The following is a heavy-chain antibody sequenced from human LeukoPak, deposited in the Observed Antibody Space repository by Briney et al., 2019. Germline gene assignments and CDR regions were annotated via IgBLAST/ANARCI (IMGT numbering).Heavy chain of an antibody. V-gene: IGHV3-23*01. Sequence: PGGSLRLSCAASGFTFSSHGMNWVRQAPGKGLEWVSGISGSGGNTYYADSVKGRFTISRDNAKNSLYLQMNSLRAEDTAVYYCAGMVLGSGSYYTYYYYMDVWGKGTTVTVSS. D-gene: IGHD3-10*01. CDR2: ISGSGGNT. J-gene: IGHJ6*03. CDR1: GFTFSSHG. CDR3: AGMVLGSGSYYTYYYYMDV.